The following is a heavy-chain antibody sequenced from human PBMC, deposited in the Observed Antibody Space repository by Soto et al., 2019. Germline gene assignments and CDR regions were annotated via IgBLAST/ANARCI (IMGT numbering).Heavy chain of an antibody. D-gene: IGHD2-15*01. Sequence: SETLSLTCTVSGGSISSYYWSWIRQPPGKGLEWIGYIYYSGSTNYNPSLKSRVTISVDTSKNQFSLKLSSVTAADTAVYYCARDGRVVAAHDAFDIWGQGTMVTVSS. CDR1: GGSISSYY. CDR3: ARDGRVVAAHDAFDI. J-gene: IGHJ3*02. V-gene: IGHV4-59*01. CDR2: IYYSGST.